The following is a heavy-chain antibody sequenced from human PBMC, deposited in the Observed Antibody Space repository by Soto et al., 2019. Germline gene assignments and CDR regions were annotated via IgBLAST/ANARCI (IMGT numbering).Heavy chain of an antibody. CDR2: IYYSGST. J-gene: IGHJ5*02. D-gene: IGHD3-10*01. CDR1: GGSVSSGSYY. V-gene: IGHV4-61*01. Sequence: SETLSLTCTVSGGSVSSGSYYWSWIRQPPGKGLEWIGYIYYSGSTNYNPSLKSRVTISVDTSKNQFSLKLSSVTAADTAVYYCARDVFTMVRGVITRWFDPWGQGTLVTV. CDR3: ARDVFTMVRGVITRWFDP.